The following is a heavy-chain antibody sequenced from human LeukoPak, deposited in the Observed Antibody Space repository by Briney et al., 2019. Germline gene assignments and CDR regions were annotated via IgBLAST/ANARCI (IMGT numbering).Heavy chain of an antibody. CDR3: ARLGMGYSYGRARCYFDY. CDR1: GGSFSGYY. CDR2: INHSGST. J-gene: IGHJ4*02. D-gene: IGHD5-18*01. Sequence: SETLSLTCAVYGGSFSGYYWSWIRQPPGKGLEWIGEINHSGSTNYNPSLKSRVTISVDTSKNQFSLKLSSVTAADTAVYYCARLGMGYSYGRARCYFDYWGQGTLVTVSS. V-gene: IGHV4-34*01.